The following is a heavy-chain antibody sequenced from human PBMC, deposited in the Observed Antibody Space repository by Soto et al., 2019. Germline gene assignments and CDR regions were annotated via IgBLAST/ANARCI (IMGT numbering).Heavy chain of an antibody. V-gene: IGHV4-34*01. Sequence: QVQLQQWGAGLLKPSETLSLTCAVYGGSFSGYYWSWIRQPPGKGLEWIGEINHSGSTNYNPSLKRRVTISVDTSKNQFYLKLSSVTAADTAVYYCARRSAAGTWGQGTLVNVSS. CDR2: INHSGST. D-gene: IGHD6-25*01. CDR3: ARRSAAGT. CDR1: GGSFSGYY. J-gene: IGHJ5*02.